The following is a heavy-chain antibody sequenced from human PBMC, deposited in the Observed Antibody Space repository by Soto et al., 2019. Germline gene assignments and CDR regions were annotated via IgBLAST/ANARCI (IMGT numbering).Heavy chain of an antibody. Sequence: PSETLSLTCTVSGGSISSYYWSWIRQPPGKGLEWIGYIYYSGSTNYNPSLKSRVTISVDTSKNQFSLKLSSVTAADTAVYYRAREATDNTDFWSGSKNYYMDVWGKGTTVTVSS. J-gene: IGHJ6*03. CDR3: AREATDNTDFWSGSKNYYMDV. V-gene: IGHV4-59*01. D-gene: IGHD3-3*01. CDR1: GGSISSYY. CDR2: IYYSGST.